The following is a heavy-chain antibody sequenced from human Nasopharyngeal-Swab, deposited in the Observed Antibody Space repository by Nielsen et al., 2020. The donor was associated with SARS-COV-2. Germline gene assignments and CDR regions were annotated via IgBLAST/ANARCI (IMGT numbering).Heavy chain of an antibody. D-gene: IGHD3-10*01. V-gene: IGHV3-33*01. J-gene: IGHJ3*02. CDR2: IWYDGSNK. Sequence: GESLKISCAASGFTFSSYGMHWVRQAPGKGLEWVAVIWYDGSNKYYAGSVKGRFTISRDNSKNTLYLQMNGLRAEDTAVYYCARDSGSGSYRGAFDIWGRGTMVTVSS. CDR3: ARDSGSGSYRGAFDI. CDR1: GFTFSSYG.